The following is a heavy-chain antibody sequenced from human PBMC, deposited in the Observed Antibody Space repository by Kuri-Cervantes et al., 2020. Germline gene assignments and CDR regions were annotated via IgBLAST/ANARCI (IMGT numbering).Heavy chain of an antibody. Sequence: ASVKVSCKASGYTFTSYAMHWVRQAPGQRLEWMGWINAGNGNTKYSQKFQGRVTITRDTSASTAYMELSSLRSDDTAVYFCARDLYPGIAVAGLWGQGTLVTVSS. V-gene: IGHV1-3*01. CDR2: INAGNGNT. CDR3: ARDLYPGIAVAGL. CDR1: GYTFTSYA. J-gene: IGHJ4*02. D-gene: IGHD6-19*01.